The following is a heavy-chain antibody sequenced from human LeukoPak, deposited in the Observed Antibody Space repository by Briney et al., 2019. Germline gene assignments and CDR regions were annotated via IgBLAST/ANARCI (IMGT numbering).Heavy chain of an antibody. J-gene: IGHJ4*02. CDR2: IFYSGST. CDR3: ARGEGAGIDY. D-gene: IGHD1-26*01. V-gene: IGHV4-59*01. CDR1: GGSISNYY. Sequence: SETLSLTCTVSGGSISNYYWSWIRQPPGKGLEWIGYIFYSGSTNYNPSLKSRVTISVDTSKNQFSLKLSSVTAADTAVYYCARGEGAGIDYWGQGTLVTVSS.